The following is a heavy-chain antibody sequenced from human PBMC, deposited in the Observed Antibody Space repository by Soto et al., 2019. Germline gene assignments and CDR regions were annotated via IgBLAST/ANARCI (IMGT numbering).Heavy chain of an antibody. J-gene: IGHJ4*02. D-gene: IGHD2-2*03. CDR1: GFTFSTNA. CDR3: AKSKFLDIPGVRVFDY. Sequence: PGGSLRLSCGASGFTFSTNAMSWVRQAPGKGLEWVSAISGESGTTHYADSVKGRFTISRDNSKSTLYLQMNSLRAEDTAVYYCAKSKFLDIPGVRVFDYWGQGTLVTVSS. V-gene: IGHV3-23*01. CDR2: ISGESGTT.